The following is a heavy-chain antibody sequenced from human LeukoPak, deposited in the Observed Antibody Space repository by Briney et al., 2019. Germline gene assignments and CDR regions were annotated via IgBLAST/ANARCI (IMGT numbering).Heavy chain of an antibody. V-gene: IGHV4-39*07. J-gene: IGHJ6*03. CDR1: GGSISSISYY. CDR2: IYYSGST. D-gene: IGHD3-3*01. CDR3: ARETYYDFWSGYYPLKDYYYYMDV. Sequence: PSETLSLTCTVSGGSISSISYYWGWIRQPPGKGLEWIGSIYYSGSTYYNPSLKSRVTISVDTSKNQFSLKLSSVTAADTAVYYCARETYYDFWSGYYPLKDYYYYMDVWGKGTTVTVSS.